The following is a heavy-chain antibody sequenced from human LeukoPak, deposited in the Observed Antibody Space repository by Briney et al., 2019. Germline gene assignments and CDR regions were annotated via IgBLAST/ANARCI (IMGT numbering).Heavy chain of an antibody. Sequence: GGSLRLSCAASGFTFSSYSMNWVRQAPGKGLEWVSSISSSSYIYYADSVKGRFTISRDNAKNTLYLQMNSLRAEDTAVYYCAKARVPYYYDSSGYSQDYWGQGTLVTVSS. J-gene: IGHJ4*02. CDR1: GFTFSSYS. CDR2: ISSSSYI. CDR3: AKARVPYYYDSSGYSQDY. D-gene: IGHD3-22*01. V-gene: IGHV3-21*04.